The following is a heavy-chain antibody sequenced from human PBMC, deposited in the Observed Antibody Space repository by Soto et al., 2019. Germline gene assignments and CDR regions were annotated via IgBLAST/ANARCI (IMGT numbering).Heavy chain of an antibody. CDR2: ISYDGSNK. D-gene: IGHD2-2*01. J-gene: IGHJ1*01. CDR3: ARARSSKEYFQH. Sequence: QVQLVESGGGVVQPGRSLRLSCAASGFTFTNYAIHWVRQAPGKGLEWVAVISYDGSNKYYADSVKGRFTISRDNSKNTLHLQMSSLTTDDTAVYFCARARSSKEYFQHWGQGTLVTVSS. V-gene: IGHV3-30-3*01. CDR1: GFTFTNYA.